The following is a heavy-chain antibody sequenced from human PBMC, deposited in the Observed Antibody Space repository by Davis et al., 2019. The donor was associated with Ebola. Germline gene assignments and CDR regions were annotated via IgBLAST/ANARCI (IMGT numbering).Heavy chain of an antibody. CDR3: VRDITGVGAGGDF. Sequence: GGSLRLSCAASGFSFSLYSMNWVRQALGKGLEFVSSISTRSNYIYYAESVKGRVTVSRDNDKNSLHLHMSALRDEDTAVYYCVRDITGVGAGGDFWGQGTLVTVSS. CDR2: ISTRSNYI. J-gene: IGHJ4*02. CDR1: GFSFSLYS. D-gene: IGHD6-13*01. V-gene: IGHV3-21*06.